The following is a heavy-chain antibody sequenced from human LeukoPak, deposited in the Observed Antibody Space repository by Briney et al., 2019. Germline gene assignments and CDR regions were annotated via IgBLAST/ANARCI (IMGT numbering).Heavy chain of an antibody. CDR1: GGSISSYY. D-gene: IGHD5-18*01. Sequence: PSETLSLTCAVSGGSISSYYWSWIRQPPGKGLEWIGYIYYSGSTNYNPSLKSRVTISVDTSKNQFSLKLSSVTAADTAVYYCARSTSSIYSYGYYFDYWGQGTLVTVSS. CDR2: IYYSGST. CDR3: ARSTSSIYSYGYYFDY. V-gene: IGHV4-59*01. J-gene: IGHJ4*02.